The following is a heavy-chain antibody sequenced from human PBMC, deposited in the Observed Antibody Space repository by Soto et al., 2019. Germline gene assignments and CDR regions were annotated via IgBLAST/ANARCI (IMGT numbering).Heavy chain of an antibody. CDR3: ARGVGSSPPQY. CDR2: MYYSGST. Sequence: SETLSLSCTVSGGSISNYYWSWIRQPPGKGLEWIGYMYYSGSTNYNPSLKSRVIMSLDTSKNQFSLKLSSVTAAETAVYYCARGVGSSPPQYWGRGTLVTVSS. D-gene: IGHD1-26*01. CDR1: GGSISNYY. V-gene: IGHV4-59*01. J-gene: IGHJ4*02.